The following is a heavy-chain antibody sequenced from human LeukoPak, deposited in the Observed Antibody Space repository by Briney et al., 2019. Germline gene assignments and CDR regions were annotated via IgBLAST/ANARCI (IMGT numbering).Heavy chain of an antibody. CDR3: ARPRAYDSRDLDY. Sequence: GGSLRLSCAVSGFTFSSYWMHWVRQAPGKGLVWVSRIDTDGTDTAYADSVKGRFTISRDNAKNTLYLQMNSLRAEDTAVYYCARPRAYDSRDLDYWGQGALVTVSS. J-gene: IGHJ4*02. D-gene: IGHD3-16*01. V-gene: IGHV3-74*01. CDR1: GFTFSSYW. CDR2: IDTDGTDT.